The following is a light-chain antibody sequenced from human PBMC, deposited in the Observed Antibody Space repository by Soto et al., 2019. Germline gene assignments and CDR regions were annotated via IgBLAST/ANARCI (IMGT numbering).Light chain of an antibody. Sequence: EIVLTQSPGTLSLSPGERATLSCRASQTVSSNYLAWFQQKGGQAPRLLIFGASSRAAGIPDRFSGSVSGTDFILTISTLESEDFAVYYCQHYGSSWTFGQGTKVEI. V-gene: IGKV3-20*01. CDR3: QHYGSSWT. J-gene: IGKJ1*01. CDR2: GAS. CDR1: QTVSSNY.